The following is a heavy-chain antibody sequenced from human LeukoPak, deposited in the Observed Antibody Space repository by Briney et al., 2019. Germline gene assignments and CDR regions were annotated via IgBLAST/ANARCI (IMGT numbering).Heavy chain of an antibody. Sequence: GGSLRLPCAASGFNFSHYWMLWVRQAPGKGLVWVSRINPDGTRTTYADSVKGRFTISRDNAKNTLYLQMDSLRAEDPAVYYRVIWYCSGGNCNSGSRLFEHWGQGTLVTVSS. CDR3: VIWYCSGGNCNSGSRLFEH. V-gene: IGHV3-74*01. CDR1: GFNFSHYW. CDR2: INPDGTRT. J-gene: IGHJ4*02. D-gene: IGHD2-15*01.